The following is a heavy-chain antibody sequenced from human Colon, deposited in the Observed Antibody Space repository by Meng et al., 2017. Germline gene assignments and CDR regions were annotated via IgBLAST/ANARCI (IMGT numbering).Heavy chain of an antibody. CDR1: GGSFSGYY. CDR3: VRSSGWVRTGFDP. J-gene: IGHJ5*02. V-gene: IGHV4-34*01. CDR2: INHSGSS. D-gene: IGHD6-19*01. Sequence: QVQLQQWGAGLLKPSETLSLTCAVYGGSFSGYYWSWIRQPPGKGLEWIGEINHSGSSNFNPSLKSRVTISADMSKNHFSLELRSVTAADTAVYYCVRSSGWVRTGFDPWGQGTLVTVSS.